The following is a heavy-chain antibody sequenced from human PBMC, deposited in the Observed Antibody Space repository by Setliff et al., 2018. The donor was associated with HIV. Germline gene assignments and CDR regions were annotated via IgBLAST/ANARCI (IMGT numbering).Heavy chain of an antibody. CDR3: ARGSRYNFWSGYGVNWFDP. CDR1: GFTFSSYN. D-gene: IGHD3-3*01. J-gene: IGHJ5*02. Sequence: GGSLRLSCAASGFTFSSYNMNWVRQAPGKGLEWVSYISSSSSTIYYADSVKGRFTISRDNAKNSLYLQMNSLRAEDTAVYYCARGSRYNFWSGYGVNWFDPWGQGTLVTVSS. CDR2: ISSSSSTI. V-gene: IGHV3-48*01.